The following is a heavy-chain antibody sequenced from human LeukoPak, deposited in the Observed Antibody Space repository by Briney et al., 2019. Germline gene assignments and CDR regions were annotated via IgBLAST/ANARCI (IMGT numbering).Heavy chain of an antibody. CDR1: RYTFTSYY. CDR2: INPSGGST. J-gene: IGHJ4*02. V-gene: IGHV1-46*01. CDR3: AREARATSRGFDY. Sequence: GASVKVSCKASRYTFTSYYMHWVRQAAGQGLEWMGIINPSGGSTSYAQKFQGRVTMTRDKSTSTVYMELSSLRSEDTAVYYCAREARATSRGFDYRGQGTLVTISS. D-gene: IGHD2-2*01.